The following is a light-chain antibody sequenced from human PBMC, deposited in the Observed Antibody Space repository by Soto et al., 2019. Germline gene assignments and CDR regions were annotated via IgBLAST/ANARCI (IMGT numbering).Light chain of an antibody. V-gene: IGKV1-12*01. Sequence: DIPMTQSPSSVSASVGDRVTITCRASHDIGDCLAWHQQKPGEAPKLLIYSATTLHSGVPSRFSGSGSGTDFTLTISSLQPEDFATYYCLQGHTFPLSFGGGTKVEIK. J-gene: IGKJ4*01. CDR3: LQGHTFPLS. CDR1: HDIGDC. CDR2: SAT.